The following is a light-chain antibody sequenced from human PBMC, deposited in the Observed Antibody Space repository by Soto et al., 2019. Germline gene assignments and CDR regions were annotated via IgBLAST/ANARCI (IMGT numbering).Light chain of an antibody. V-gene: IGKV3-20*01. CDR1: HTISSSY. J-gene: IGKJ1*01. CDR2: GIS. Sequence: EIVLTQSLGTLSLSPGERATLSCRASHTISSSYLAWYQQKPGQAPRLLMYGISRRATGIPDRFSGSGSGTDFTLTITRLEPEDFAVYYCQQYVTSSPRTFGQGTKVEIK. CDR3: QQYVTSSPRT.